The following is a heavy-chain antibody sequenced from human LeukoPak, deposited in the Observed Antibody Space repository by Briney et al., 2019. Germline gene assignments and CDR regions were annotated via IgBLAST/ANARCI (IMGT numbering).Heavy chain of an antibody. CDR1: GFTFSNYW. J-gene: IGHJ4*02. CDR3: AALPPPTVIPGDYFDY. V-gene: IGHV3-74*01. D-gene: IGHD4-17*01. CDR2: INSDGINT. Sequence: GGSLRLSCAASGFTFSNYWMHWVRQAPGRGLVWVSRINSDGINTSYADSVKGRFTISRDNAKNTLNLQMNSLRAEDTAVYYCAALPPPTVIPGDYFDYWGQGTLVTVSS.